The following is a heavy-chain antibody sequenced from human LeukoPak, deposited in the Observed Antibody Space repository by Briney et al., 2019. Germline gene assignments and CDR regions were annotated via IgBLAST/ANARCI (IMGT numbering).Heavy chain of an antibody. CDR2: INHSGST. CDR3: ARDARYYYDSSGYYGY. D-gene: IGHD3-22*01. V-gene: IGHV4-34*01. J-gene: IGHJ4*02. Sequence: SETLSLTCAVYGGSFSGYYWSWIRQPPGKGLEWIGEINHSGSTNYNPSLKSRVTISVDTSKNQFSLKLSSVTAADTAVYYCARDARYYYDSSGYYGYWGQGTLVTVSS. CDR1: GGSFSGYY.